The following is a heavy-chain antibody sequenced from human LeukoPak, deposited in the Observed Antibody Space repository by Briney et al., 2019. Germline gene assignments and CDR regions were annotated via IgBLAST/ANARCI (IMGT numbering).Heavy chain of an antibody. CDR1: GFTFSDYY. CDR2: ISSSGSTI. J-gene: IGHJ4*02. D-gene: IGHD3-22*01. Sequence: GGSLRLSCAASGFTFSDYYMSWIRQAPGKGLEWVSYISSSGSTIYYADSVKGRFTISRDNAKNSLYLQMDSLRAEDTAVYYCAGGITMIVVVTLSPIDYWGQGTLVTVSS. CDR3: AGGITMIVVVTLSPIDY. V-gene: IGHV3-11*01.